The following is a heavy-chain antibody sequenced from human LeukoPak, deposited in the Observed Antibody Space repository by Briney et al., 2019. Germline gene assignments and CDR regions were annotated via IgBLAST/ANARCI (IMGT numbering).Heavy chain of an antibody. CDR2: IYYSGST. Sequence: SETLSRTCTVPGGSISSGDYYWSWIRQPPGKGLEWIGYIYYSGSTYDNPSLKSRVTISVDTSKNQFSLKLSSVTAADTAVYYCARDREGLPDYWGQGTLVTVSS. V-gene: IGHV4-30-4*08. J-gene: IGHJ4*02. CDR1: GGSISSGDYY. CDR3: ARDREGLPDY. D-gene: IGHD1-14*01.